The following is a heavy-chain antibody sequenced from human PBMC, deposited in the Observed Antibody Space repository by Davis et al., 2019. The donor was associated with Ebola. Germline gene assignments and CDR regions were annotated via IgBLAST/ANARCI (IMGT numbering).Heavy chain of an antibody. V-gene: IGHV3-30-3*01. CDR2: ISYDGSNK. J-gene: IGHJ4*02. CDR1: GFTFSSYA. CDR3: TSTVTTFDY. D-gene: IGHD4-11*01. Sequence: GESLKISCAASGFTFSSYAMHWVRQAPGKGLEWVAVISYDGSNKYYADSVKGRFTISRDNSKNTLYLQMNSLRAEDTAVYYCTSTVTTFDYWGQGTLVTVSS.